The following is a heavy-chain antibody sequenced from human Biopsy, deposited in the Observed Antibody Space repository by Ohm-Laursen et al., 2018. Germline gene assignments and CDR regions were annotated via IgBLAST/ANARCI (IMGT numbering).Heavy chain of an antibody. D-gene: IGHD3-22*01. CDR2: IFYSANT. CDR3: GRREVVITHDAFDT. Sequence: SQTLSLTCTVSGVSINGGRYYWNWIRHHPGKGLEWIGNIFYSANTYYNPSLKSRVTILVDTSKNQFSLKLNSVTAADTAVYYCGRREVVITHDAFDTWGQGTMVTVSS. V-gene: IGHV4-31*03. CDR1: GVSINGGRYY. J-gene: IGHJ3*02.